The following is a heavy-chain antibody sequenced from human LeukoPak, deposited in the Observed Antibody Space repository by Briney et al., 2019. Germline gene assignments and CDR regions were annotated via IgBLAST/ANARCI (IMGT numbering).Heavy chain of an antibody. CDR2: IIPIFGTA. CDR1: GGTLSSYA. J-gene: IGHJ3*02. CDR3: ARHSVGYCSSTSCEDDAFDI. V-gene: IGHV1-69*13. D-gene: IGHD2-2*01. Sequence: SVKVSCKASGGTLSSYAISWVRQAPGQGLEWMGGIIPIFGTANYAQKFQGRVTITADESTRTAYMELSSLRSEDTAVYYCARHSVGYCSSTSCEDDAFDIWGQGTMVTVSS.